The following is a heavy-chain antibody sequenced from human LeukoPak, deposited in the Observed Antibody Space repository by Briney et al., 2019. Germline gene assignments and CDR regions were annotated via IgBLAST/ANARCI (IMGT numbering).Heavy chain of an antibody. Sequence: PGGSLRLSCAASGFTFDDYAMHWVRQAPGKGLEWVSGISWNSGSIGYADSVKGRFTISRDNSKNTLYVQMNSLRAEDTTIYYCASRADYYDSGGYYHGDDNWGQGTLVTVSS. CDR1: GFTFDDYA. CDR2: ISWNSGSI. V-gene: IGHV3-9*01. J-gene: IGHJ4*02. CDR3: ASRADYYDSGGYYHGDDN. D-gene: IGHD3-22*01.